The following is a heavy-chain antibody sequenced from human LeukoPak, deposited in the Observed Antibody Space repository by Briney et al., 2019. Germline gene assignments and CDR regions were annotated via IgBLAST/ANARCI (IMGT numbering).Heavy chain of an antibody. V-gene: IGHV4-39*01. CDR1: GGSISSSSYY. CDR3: ARHHTPRLLSPFDY. CDR2: IYYSGST. D-gene: IGHD3-10*01. Sequence: PSETLSLTCTVSGGSISSSSYYWGWIRQPPGKGLEWIGSIYYSGSTYYNPSLKSRVTISVDTSKNQFSLKLSSVTAADTAVYYCARHHTPRLLSPFDYWGQGTLVTVSS. J-gene: IGHJ4*02.